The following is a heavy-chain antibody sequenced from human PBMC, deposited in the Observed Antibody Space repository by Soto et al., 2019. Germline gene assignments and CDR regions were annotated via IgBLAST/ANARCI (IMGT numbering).Heavy chain of an antibody. CDR2: IDWDDDK. D-gene: IGHD6-13*01. Sequence: SGPTLVNPTQTLTLTCTFSGFSLSTSGTRVSWIRQPPGKALEWLARIDWDDDKLYSTSLKTRLTISKDTSKNQVVLTMTNMDPVDTDTYYCARSIVAAGNRWFDPWGQGTLVTVSA. J-gene: IGHJ5*02. CDR1: GFSLSTSGTR. V-gene: IGHV2-70*04. CDR3: ARSIVAAGNRWFDP.